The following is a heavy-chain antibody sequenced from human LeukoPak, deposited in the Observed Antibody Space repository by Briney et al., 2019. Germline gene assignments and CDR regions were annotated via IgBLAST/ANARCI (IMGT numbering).Heavy chain of an antibody. V-gene: IGHV1-69*04. CDR3: ANAYSGYDLSQLDY. J-gene: IGHJ4*02. CDR1: GGTFSSYA. D-gene: IGHD5-12*01. Sequence: ASVKVSCKASGGTFSSYAISWVRQAPGQGLEWMGRIIPILGIANYAQKFQGRVTITADKSTSTAYMELSRLTSDDTAVYYCANAYSGYDLSQLDYWGQGTLVTVSS. CDR2: IIPILGIA.